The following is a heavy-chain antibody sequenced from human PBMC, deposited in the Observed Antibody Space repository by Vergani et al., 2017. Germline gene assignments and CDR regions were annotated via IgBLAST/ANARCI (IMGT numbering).Heavy chain of an antibody. D-gene: IGHD5-12*01. CDR2: IYTSGST. Sequence: QVQLQESGPGLVKPSETLSLTCTVSGGSISSYYWSRIRQPAGKGLEWIGRIYTSGSTNYNPSLKSRVTMSVDTSKNQFSLKLSSVTAADTAVYYCARIRTYESQGWFDPWGQGTLVTVSS. V-gene: IGHV4-4*07. J-gene: IGHJ5*02. CDR1: GGSISSYY. CDR3: ARIRTYESQGWFDP.